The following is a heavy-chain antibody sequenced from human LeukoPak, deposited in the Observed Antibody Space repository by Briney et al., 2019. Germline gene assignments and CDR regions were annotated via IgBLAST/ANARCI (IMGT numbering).Heavy chain of an antibody. V-gene: IGHV3-30-3*01. CDR2: ISYGGSNK. Sequence: PGGSLRLSCAASGLTFSNYAMHWVRPAPGKGLEWVAVISYGGSNKYYTDSVKGQFTSSRDNSKNTLYLQMNSLRAEDTAVYYCARDGAMVTFDYWGQGTLVTVSS. CDR1: GLTFSNYA. CDR3: ARDGAMVTFDY. D-gene: IGHD5-18*01. J-gene: IGHJ4*02.